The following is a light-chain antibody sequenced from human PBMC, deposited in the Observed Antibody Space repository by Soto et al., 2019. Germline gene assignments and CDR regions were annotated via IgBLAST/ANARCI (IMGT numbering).Light chain of an antibody. CDR2: GAS. Sequence: EIVLTQSPGTLSLSPGERATLSCRASQSISSSYLAWYQQKPGQAPRLLISGASSRATGIPDRFSGSGSGTDFTLTISRLEPEDFAVYLCQQSGSSPLTFGGGTKVEIK. V-gene: IGKV3-20*01. CDR3: QQSGSSPLT. J-gene: IGKJ4*01. CDR1: QSISSSY.